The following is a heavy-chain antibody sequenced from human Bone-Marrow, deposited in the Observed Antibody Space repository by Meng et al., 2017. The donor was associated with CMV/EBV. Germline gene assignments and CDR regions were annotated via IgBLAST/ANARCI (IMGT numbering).Heavy chain of an antibody. CDR1: GFTFSDFS. J-gene: IGHJ4*02. CDR3: ARVGTWGYFDY. D-gene: IGHD3-16*01. CDR2: IHYSDDKR. Sequence: GGSLRLSCAASGFTFSDFSMHWVRQAPGKGLEYVSAIHYSDDKRYYADSVKGRFSISRDISKNTLDLQMGSLRLDDMAVYYCARVGTWGYFDYWGQGTLVTVSS. V-gene: IGHV3-64*02.